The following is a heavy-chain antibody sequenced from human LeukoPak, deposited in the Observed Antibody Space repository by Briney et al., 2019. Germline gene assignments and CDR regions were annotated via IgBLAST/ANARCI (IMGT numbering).Heavy chain of an antibody. CDR1: GYSFTNYL. V-gene: IGHV5-51*01. J-gene: IGHJ4*02. Sequence: GESLNISCKGSGYSFTNYLIGWARLVPGKGLEWMGFIYPGDSDTRYSPSFQGQVTISADKSISTAYLQWSSLKASDTAMYFCALRGYQYNYFDYWGQGTLVTVSS. CDR3: ALRGYQYNYFDY. D-gene: IGHD3-3*01. CDR2: IYPGDSDT.